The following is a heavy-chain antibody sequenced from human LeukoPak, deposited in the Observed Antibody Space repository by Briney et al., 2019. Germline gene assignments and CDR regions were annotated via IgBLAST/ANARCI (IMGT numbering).Heavy chain of an antibody. Sequence: GGSLRLSCAASGFTFSLFWMSWVRQAPGKGLEWVAVISYDGSNKYYADSVKGRFTISRDNSKNTLYLQMNSLRAEDTAVYYCARDSRRYNWNYGNYFDYWGQGTLVTVSS. D-gene: IGHD1-7*01. V-gene: IGHV3-30-3*01. CDR3: ARDSRRYNWNYGNYFDY. CDR2: ISYDGSNK. CDR1: GFTFSLFW. J-gene: IGHJ4*02.